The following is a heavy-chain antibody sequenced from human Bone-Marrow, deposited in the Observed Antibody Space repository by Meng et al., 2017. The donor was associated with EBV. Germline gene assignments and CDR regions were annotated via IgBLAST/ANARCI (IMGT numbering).Heavy chain of an antibody. CDR2: IHHRGDT. J-gene: IGHJ5*02. CDR1: GGSVSSTTW. Sequence: QVQLPAPGPRLVTPPGTLSHPRPVSGGSVSSTTWWNWVRQPPGKGLEWIGEIHHRGDTNYNPSLKSRVAISIDKSKNQFSLKLNSVTAADTAVYYCAERYSTMWGKWFDPWGQGTLVTVSS. V-gene: IGHV4-4*03. CDR3: AERYSTMWGKWFDP. D-gene: IGHD2-15*01.